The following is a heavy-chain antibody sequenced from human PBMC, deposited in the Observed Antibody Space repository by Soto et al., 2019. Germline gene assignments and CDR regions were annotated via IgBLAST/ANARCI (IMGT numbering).Heavy chain of an antibody. V-gene: IGHV3-21*01. J-gene: IGHJ3*02. CDR3: ARVGGGYQLLHAFDI. CDR1: GFTFSSYS. Sequence: PGGSLRLSCAASGFTFSSYSMNWVRQAPGKGLEWVSSISSSSSYIYYADSVKGRFTISRDNAKNSLYLQMNSLRAEDTAVYYCARVGGGYQLLHAFDIWGQGTMVTVSS. CDR2: ISSSSSYI. D-gene: IGHD2-2*01.